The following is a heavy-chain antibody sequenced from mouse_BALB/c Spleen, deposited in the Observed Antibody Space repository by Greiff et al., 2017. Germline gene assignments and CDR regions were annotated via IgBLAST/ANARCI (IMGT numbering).Heavy chain of an antibody. V-gene: IGHV5-17*02. CDR3: AREAHCDDEMDY. D-gene: IGHD2-3*01. CDR1: GFTFSSFG. J-gene: IGHJ4*01. CDR2: ISSGSSTI. Sequence: EVKVVESGGGLVQPGGSRKLSCAASGFTFSSFGMHWVRQAPEQGLEWVAYISSGSSTIYYADTVKGRFTISRDNPTNTLFLQMTSLSSEDTAMYYCAREAHCDDEMDYWGQGTSVTVSS.